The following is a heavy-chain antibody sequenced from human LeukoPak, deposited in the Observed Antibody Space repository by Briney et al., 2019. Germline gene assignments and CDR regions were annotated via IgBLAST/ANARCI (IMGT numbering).Heavy chain of an antibody. V-gene: IGHV3-23*01. CDR2: VSSSGGST. CDR1: GFTFSSYG. J-gene: IGHJ5*02. D-gene: IGHD3-3*01. CDR3: ASFYYDAFGYNWFDP. Sequence: PGGSLRLSCAASGFTFSSYGMSWVRQAPGKGLEWVSAVSSSGGSTNYADSVKGRFTISRDNSKDTLYLQMNSLRAEDTAVYYCASFYYDAFGYNWFDPWGQGTLVTVSS.